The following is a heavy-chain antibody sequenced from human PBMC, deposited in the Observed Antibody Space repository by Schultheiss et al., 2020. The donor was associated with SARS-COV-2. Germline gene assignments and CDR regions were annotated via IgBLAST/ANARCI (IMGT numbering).Heavy chain of an antibody. Sequence: SETLSLTCTVSGGSISSYYWSWIRQPPGKGLEWIGYIYYSGSTYYNPSLKSRVTISVDTSKNQFSLKLSSVTAADTAVYYCARERPRDAFDIWGQGTMVTVSS. CDR3: ARERPRDAFDI. CDR1: GGSISSYY. V-gene: IGHV4-59*01. J-gene: IGHJ3*02. CDR2: IYYSGST.